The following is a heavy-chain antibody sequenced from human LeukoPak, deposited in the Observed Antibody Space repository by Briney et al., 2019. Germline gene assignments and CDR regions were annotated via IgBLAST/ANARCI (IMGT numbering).Heavy chain of an antibody. CDR1: GFTFSSYG. D-gene: IGHD2-21*02. CDR2: IWYDGSNK. Sequence: PGRSLRLSCAASGFTFSSYGMHWVRQAPGKGLEWVAVIWYDGSNKYYADSVKGRFTISRDNSKNTLYLQMNSLRAEDTAVYYCARDGPREVTDIYYYYGMDVWGQGTTVTVSS. CDR3: ARDGPREVTDIYYYYGMDV. J-gene: IGHJ6*02. V-gene: IGHV3-33*08.